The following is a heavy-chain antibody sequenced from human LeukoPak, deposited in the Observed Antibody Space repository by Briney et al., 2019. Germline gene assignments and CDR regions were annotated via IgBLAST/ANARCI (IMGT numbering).Heavy chain of an antibody. CDR1: GYSISSGYY. J-gene: IGHJ4*02. CDR2: IYHSGST. V-gene: IGHV4-38-2*02. D-gene: IGHD5-18*01. Sequence: SETLSLTCTVSGYSISSGYYWGWLRQPPGKGLEWIGSIYHSGSTYYNPSLKSRVTISVDTSKNQFSLKLSSVTAADTAVYYCASLPVDTAMAYYFDYWGQGTLVTVSS. CDR3: ASLPVDTAMAYYFDY.